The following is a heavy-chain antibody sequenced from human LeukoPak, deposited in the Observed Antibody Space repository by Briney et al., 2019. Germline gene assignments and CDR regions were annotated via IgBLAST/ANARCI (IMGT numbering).Heavy chain of an antibody. CDR2: IDATGNII. Sequence: AGGSLRLSCVASGFTFSSYWMAWVRQAPGKGPEWLSYIDATGNIIYYADSVKGRFTISRDNAKNSLYLQMNSLRVEDTAVYYCARDRWRSGVYEGDFDYWGQGTLVTVSS. J-gene: IGHJ4*02. CDR1: GFTFSSYW. V-gene: IGHV3-48*04. D-gene: IGHD5/OR15-5a*01. CDR3: ARDRWRSGVYEGDFDY.